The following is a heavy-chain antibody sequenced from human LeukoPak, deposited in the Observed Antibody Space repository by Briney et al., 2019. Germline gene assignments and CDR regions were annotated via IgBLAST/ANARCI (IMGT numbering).Heavy chain of an antibody. Sequence: SETLSLTCTVSGDSISSGTYYWSWIRQPAGQGLEWIGRIYTTGSTNYNPSLKSRVTISVDTSKNQFSLKLSSVTAADTAVYYCAREAPKGYYGSGSQGFDPWGQGTLVTVPS. D-gene: IGHD3-10*01. V-gene: IGHV4-61*02. CDR1: GDSISSGTYY. CDR3: AREAPKGYYGSGSQGFDP. J-gene: IGHJ5*02. CDR2: IYTTGST.